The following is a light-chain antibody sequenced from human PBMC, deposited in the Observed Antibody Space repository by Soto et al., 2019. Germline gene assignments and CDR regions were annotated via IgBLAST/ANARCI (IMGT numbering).Light chain of an antibody. CDR3: SSSTSSSSDV. J-gene: IGLJ1*01. CDR1: SRDVGGYNS. CDR2: EVS. V-gene: IGLV2-14*01. Sequence: QSVLTQPASVSGSPGQSITISCTGTSRDVGGYNSVSWYQQHPGKAPKLMIYEVSNRPSGVSNRFSGSKSGNTASLTISGLQAEDEADYYCSSSTSSSSDVFGTGTKLTIL.